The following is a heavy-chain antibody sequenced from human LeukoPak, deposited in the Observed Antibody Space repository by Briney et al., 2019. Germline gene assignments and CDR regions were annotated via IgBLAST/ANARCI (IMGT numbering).Heavy chain of an antibody. CDR3: AREGGYYDSEGLY. V-gene: IGHV4-39*07. CDR1: GGSISNSSSY. J-gene: IGHJ4*02. CDR2: IYYSGST. D-gene: IGHD3-22*01. Sequence: SETLSLTCTVSGGSISNSSSYWGWIRQPPGKGLEWIGSIYYSGSTHYNPSLKSRVTISVDTSKNQFSLKLSSVTAADTAVYYCAREGGYYDSEGLYWGQGTLVTVSS.